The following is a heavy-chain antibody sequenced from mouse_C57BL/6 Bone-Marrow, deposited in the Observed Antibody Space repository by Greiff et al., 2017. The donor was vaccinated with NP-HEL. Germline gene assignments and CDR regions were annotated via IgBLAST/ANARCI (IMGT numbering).Heavy chain of an antibody. CDR2: ISDGGSYT. CDR3: ARYSNWASWFAY. Sequence: EVQLQESGGGLVKPGGSPKLSCAASGFTFSSYAMSWVRQTPEKRLEWVATISDGGSYTYYPDNVKGRFTISRDNAKNNLYLQMSHLKSEDTAMYYCARYSNWASWFAYWGQGTLVTVSA. J-gene: IGHJ3*01. V-gene: IGHV5-4*01. CDR1: GFTFSSYA. D-gene: IGHD2-5*01.